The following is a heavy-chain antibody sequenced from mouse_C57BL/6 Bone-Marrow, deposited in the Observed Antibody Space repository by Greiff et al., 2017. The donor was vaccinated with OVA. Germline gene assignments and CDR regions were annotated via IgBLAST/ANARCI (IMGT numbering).Heavy chain of an antibody. Sequence: VKLVESGPGLVAPSQSLSITCTVSGFSLTSSGVHWVRQPPGKGLEWLVVIWSDGSTTYNSARNSRLSISKDNSKSQVFLKMNSLQTDDTAMYYCARHDGGGFDYWGQGTTLTVSS. CDR1: GFSLTSSG. CDR3: ARHDGGGFDY. CDR2: IWSDGST. D-gene: IGHD1-1*02. V-gene: IGHV2-6-1*01. J-gene: IGHJ2*01.